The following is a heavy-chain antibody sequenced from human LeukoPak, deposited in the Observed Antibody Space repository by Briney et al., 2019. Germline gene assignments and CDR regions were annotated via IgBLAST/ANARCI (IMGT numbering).Heavy chain of an antibody. CDR2: IYYSGST. CDR1: GGSISSSSYY. J-gene: IGHJ4*02. D-gene: IGHD3-22*01. V-gene: IGHV4-39*01. Sequence: SETLSLTCTVSGGSISSSSYYWGWIRQPPGKGLEWIGSIYYSGSTYYNPSLKSRVTISVDTSKNQFSLKLSSVTAADTAVYYRARIALSRGYYSDFDYWGQGTLVTVSS. CDR3: ARIALSRGYYSDFDY.